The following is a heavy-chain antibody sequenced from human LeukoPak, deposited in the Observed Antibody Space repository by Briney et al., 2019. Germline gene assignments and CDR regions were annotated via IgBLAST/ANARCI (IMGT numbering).Heavy chain of an antibody. CDR1: GYTFTSYG. V-gene: IGHV1-18*01. CDR3: ARGYSDSSGYEYFDY. D-gene: IGHD3-22*01. J-gene: IGHJ4*02. CDR2: ISANNGNT. Sequence: ASVKVSCKASGYTFTSYGISWVRQAPGQGREWMGWISANNGNTKYAQKLQGRVTMTTDTSTSTAYMELRSLRSDDTAFYYCARGYSDSSGYEYFDYWGRGTLVTVSS.